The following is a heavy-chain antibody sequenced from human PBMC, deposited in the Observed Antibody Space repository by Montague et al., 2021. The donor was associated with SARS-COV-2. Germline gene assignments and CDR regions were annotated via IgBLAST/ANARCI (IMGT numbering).Heavy chain of an antibody. Sequence: SETLSLTCAVYGGSFSVHYWTWIRQPPGKGLEWIGQINQSGSTKYNPSLKSRVTISIDTSKNQFSLKMTSMTAADTGVYYCARYRRRFAGIYDTYYDYGLNVWGQGTPVTVFS. CDR2: INQSGST. CDR1: GGSFSVHY. J-gene: IGHJ6*02. CDR3: ARYRRRFAGIYDTYYDYGLNV. V-gene: IGHV4-34*01. D-gene: IGHD3-22*01.